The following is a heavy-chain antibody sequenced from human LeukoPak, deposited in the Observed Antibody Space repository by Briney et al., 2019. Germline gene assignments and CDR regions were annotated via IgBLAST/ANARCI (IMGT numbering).Heavy chain of an antibody. CDR1: GGTFSNYA. D-gene: IGHD6-19*01. J-gene: IGHJ4*02. CDR2: IIPIFGTA. V-gene: IGHV1-69*01. CDR3: ARGGWYYFDY. Sequence: SVKVSCKASGGTFSNYAISWVRQAPGQGLEWMGAIIPIFGTANYAQKFQGRVTITADESTSTAYMELSSLRSEDTAVYYCARGGWYYFDYWGQGTLVTVSS.